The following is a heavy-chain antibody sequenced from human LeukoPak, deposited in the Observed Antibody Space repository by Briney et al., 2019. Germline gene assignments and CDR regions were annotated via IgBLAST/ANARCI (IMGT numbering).Heavy chain of an antibody. CDR3: ARMIIVVVPAADTDDAFDI. Sequence: PSETLSLTCAVYGGSFSGYYLSWIRQPPGKGLEWIGYIYYSGSTYYNPSLKSRVTISVDTSKNQFSLKLSSVTAADTAVYYCARMIIVVVPAADTDDAFDIWGQGTMVTVSS. CDR2: IYYSGST. D-gene: IGHD2-2*01. CDR1: GGSFSGYY. J-gene: IGHJ3*02. V-gene: IGHV4-34*09.